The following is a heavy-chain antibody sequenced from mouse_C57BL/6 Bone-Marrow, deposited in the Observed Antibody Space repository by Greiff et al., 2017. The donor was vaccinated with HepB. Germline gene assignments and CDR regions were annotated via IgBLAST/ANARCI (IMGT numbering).Heavy chain of an antibody. Sequence: EVQVVESGGDLVKPGGSLKLSCAASGFTFSSYGMSWVRQTPDKRLEWVATISSGGSYTYYPDSVKGRFTISRDNATNTLYLQMSSLKSEDTAMYYCASRNWVDYWGQGTTLTVSS. CDR3: ASRNWVDY. J-gene: IGHJ2*01. V-gene: IGHV5-6*01. CDR1: GFTFSSYG. CDR2: ISSGGSYT. D-gene: IGHD4-1*01.